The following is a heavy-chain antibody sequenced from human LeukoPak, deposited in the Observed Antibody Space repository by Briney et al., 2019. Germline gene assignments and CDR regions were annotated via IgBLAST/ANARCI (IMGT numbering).Heavy chain of an antibody. CDR3: ARISYDSSGYYDY. CDR2: IDSDGNIT. Sequence: GGSLRLSCAASGFTFSSYYIHWVRQAPGKGLVWVSRIDSDGNITTYADSVKGRFTISRDNAKNTLYLQMNSLRAEDTAVYYCARISYDSSGYYDYWGQGILVTVSS. J-gene: IGHJ4*02. D-gene: IGHD3-22*01. CDR1: GFTFSSYY. V-gene: IGHV3-74*01.